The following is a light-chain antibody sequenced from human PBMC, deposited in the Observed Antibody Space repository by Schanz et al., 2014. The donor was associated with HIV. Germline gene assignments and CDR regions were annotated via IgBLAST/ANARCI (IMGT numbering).Light chain of an antibody. J-gene: IGLJ2*01. CDR3: SSYTDNDTPHVV. CDR1: SSDVGGYNY. Sequence: QSALTQPASVSGSPGQSITISCTGTSSDVGGYNYVSWYQQHPGKAPKLMIYDVTKRPSGVSSRFSGSKSGNTASLTISGLQAEDEADYYCSSYTDNDTPHVVFGGGTQLTVL. CDR2: DVT. V-gene: IGLV2-14*01.